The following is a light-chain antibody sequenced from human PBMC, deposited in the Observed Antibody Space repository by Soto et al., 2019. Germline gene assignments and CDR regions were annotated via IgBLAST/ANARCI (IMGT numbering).Light chain of an antibody. Sequence: EIVMTQSPATLSVSPGERATLSCRASQSVSSNLAWYQQKPGQATRLLIYGASTRATGIPDRFSGSGSTTDFTLTISRLEPEDFAVYYCQQYGSSPWTFGQGTKVDIK. CDR1: QSVSSN. CDR2: GAS. V-gene: IGKV3-20*01. J-gene: IGKJ1*01. CDR3: QQYGSSPWT.